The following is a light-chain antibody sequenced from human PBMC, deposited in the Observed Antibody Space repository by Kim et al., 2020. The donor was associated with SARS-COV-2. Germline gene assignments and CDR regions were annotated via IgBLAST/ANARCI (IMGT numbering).Light chain of an antibody. CDR3: QQYGSSPRT. CDR2: AAS. Sequence: EIVLTQSPGTLSLSPGERATLSCRASQSVSNNYLAWYQQKPGQAPRLLIYAASSRTTGIPDRFSGSGSGSDFTLTISRLEPEDFAMYYCQQYGSSPRTFGQGTKLEI. V-gene: IGKV3-20*01. J-gene: IGKJ2*01. CDR1: QSVSNNY.